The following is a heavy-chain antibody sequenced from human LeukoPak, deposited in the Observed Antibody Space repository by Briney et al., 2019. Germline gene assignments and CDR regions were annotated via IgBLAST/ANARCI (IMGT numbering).Heavy chain of an antibody. CDR2: ISGDGGST. Sequence: GGSLRLSCAASGFTFDDYAMHWVRQAPGKGLEWVSLISGDGGSTYYADSVKGRFTISRDNSKNSLYLQMNSLRTEDTALYYCVRSRGWYMSGWFDPWGQGTLVTVSS. V-gene: IGHV3-43*02. CDR1: GFTFDDYA. CDR3: VRSRGWYMSGWFDP. J-gene: IGHJ5*02. D-gene: IGHD6-19*01.